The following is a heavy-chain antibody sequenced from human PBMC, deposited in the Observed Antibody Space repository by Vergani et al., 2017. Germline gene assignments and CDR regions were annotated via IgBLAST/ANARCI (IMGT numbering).Heavy chain of an antibody. V-gene: IGHV4-34*01. CDR2: INHSGST. CDR1: GGSFSGYY. J-gene: IGHJ6*03. D-gene: IGHD2-2*01. Sequence: QVQLQQWGAGLLKPSETLSLTCAVYGGSFSGYYWSWIRQPPGKGLEWIGEINHSGSTNYNPSLKSRVTISVDTSKNQFSLKLSSVTAADTAVYYCARHRVVPVAIPRFHYMDVWGKGTTVTVSS. CDR3: ARHRVVPVAIPRFHYMDV.